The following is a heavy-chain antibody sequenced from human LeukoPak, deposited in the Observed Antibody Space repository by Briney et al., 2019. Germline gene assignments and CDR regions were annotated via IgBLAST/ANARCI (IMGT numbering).Heavy chain of an antibody. V-gene: IGHV4-39*01. Sequence: SETLSLTCSVSGSSIKSNSYYWGWIRLPPGKRLEWIGSAYYNGNTDYNPSLKSRVTISVDTSKNQFSLKLNSVTAADTAVYFCARHIVGIGTYYFDQWGQGTLVTVSS. CDR2: AYYNGNT. CDR3: ARHIVGIGTYYFDQ. J-gene: IGHJ4*02. D-gene: IGHD3-3*01. CDR1: GSSIKSNSYY.